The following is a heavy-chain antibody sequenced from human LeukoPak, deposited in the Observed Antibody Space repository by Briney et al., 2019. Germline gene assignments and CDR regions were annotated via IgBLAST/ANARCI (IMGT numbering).Heavy chain of an antibody. D-gene: IGHD3-3*01. J-gene: IGHJ4*02. CDR3: ARDEMIFGVTGDYFDY. V-gene: IGHV1-46*01. CDR1: GYTFTSYY. Sequence: ASVKVSCKASGYTFTSYYMHWVRQAPGQGLEWMGIINPSGGSTSYAQKFQGRVTMTRDMSTSTVYMELSSLRSEDTAVYYCARDEMIFGVTGDYFDYWGQGPWSPSPQ. CDR2: INPSGGST.